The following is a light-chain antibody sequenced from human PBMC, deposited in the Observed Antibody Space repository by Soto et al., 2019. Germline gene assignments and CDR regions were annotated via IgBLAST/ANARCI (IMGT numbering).Light chain of an antibody. CDR2: DAS. J-gene: IGKJ2*01. CDR3: QQSSYWYT. V-gene: IGKV3-11*01. Sequence: EIVLTQSPATLSLSPGARATLSCRASQSVNSYLAWYQQKPGQSPRLLIYDASNRATGIPARFSGSGSGKDFTLTISSLEPEDFAVYYCQQSSYWYTFGQGTKLEIK. CDR1: QSVNSY.